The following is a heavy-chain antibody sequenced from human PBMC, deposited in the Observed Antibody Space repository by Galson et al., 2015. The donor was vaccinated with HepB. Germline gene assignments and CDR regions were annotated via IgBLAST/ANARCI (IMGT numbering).Heavy chain of an antibody. V-gene: IGHV1-18*01. Sequence: SVKVSCKASGYTFTSYGISWVRQAPGQGLEWMGWISAYNGNTNYALKVQGRVTMTTDTSTSTVYMELRSLRSDDTAVYHCARARYSSSAPDYWGQGTLVTVSS. J-gene: IGHJ4*02. CDR1: GYTFTSYG. CDR3: ARARYSSSAPDY. D-gene: IGHD6-6*01. CDR2: ISAYNGNT.